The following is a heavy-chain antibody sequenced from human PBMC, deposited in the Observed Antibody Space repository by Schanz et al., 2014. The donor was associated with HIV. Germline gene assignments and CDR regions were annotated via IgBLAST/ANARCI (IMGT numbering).Heavy chain of an antibody. CDR2: ISATGGST. CDR3: AKDKSRHTYSSSSIFDP. D-gene: IGHD6-13*01. V-gene: IGHV3-23*04. Sequence: VQLVESGGGVVQPGRSLRLSCAASGFTFSSYAMSWVRQAPGKGLEWVSAISATGGSTYYADSVKGRFTISRDNSKNTLYLQMNSLRPEDTAVYYCAKDKSRHTYSSSSIFDPWGQGTLVTVSS. CDR1: GFTFSSYA. J-gene: IGHJ5*02.